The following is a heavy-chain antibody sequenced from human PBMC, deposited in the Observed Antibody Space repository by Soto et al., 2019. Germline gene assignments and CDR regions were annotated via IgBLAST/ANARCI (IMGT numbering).Heavy chain of an antibody. Sequence: EAQLLESGGGLVQPGGSLRLSCAASGFTFSSHAMSWVRQAPGKGLEWVSRISDSGISTYYADSVKGRFTISRDNFKNTLYLQMNSLRAEDTAIYYCARRVGSGWSDYWGQGTLVTVSS. CDR1: GFTFSSHA. J-gene: IGHJ4*02. D-gene: IGHD6-19*01. CDR2: ISDSGIST. CDR3: ARRVGSGWSDY. V-gene: IGHV3-23*01.